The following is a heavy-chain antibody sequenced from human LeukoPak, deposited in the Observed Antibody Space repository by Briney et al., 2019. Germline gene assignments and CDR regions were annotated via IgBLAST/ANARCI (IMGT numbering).Heavy chain of an antibody. CDR2: IYPGDSDT. J-gene: IGHJ5*02. CDR1: GYSFSDFW. CDR3: ARYQEYFYSSRRQSWFDP. D-gene: IGHD3-10*01. Sequence: GESLKISCKASGYSFSDFWIGWVRQMPGKGLEWMGIIYPGDSDTRYSPSFQGQVTISADKSISTAYLQWSSLKASDTAIYYCARYQEYFYSSRRQSWFDPWGQGTLVTVSS. V-gene: IGHV5-51*01.